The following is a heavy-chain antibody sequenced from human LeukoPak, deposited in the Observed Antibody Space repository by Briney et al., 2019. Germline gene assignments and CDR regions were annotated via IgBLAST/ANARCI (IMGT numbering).Heavy chain of an antibody. CDR3: ARSRRFITTDNWFDP. CDR1: GYSFTSYW. V-gene: IGHV5-51*01. Sequence: GESLKISCKGSGYSFTSYWIGWVRQMPGKGLEWMGIIYPGDSDTRYSPSFQGQVTISADKSISTAYLQWSSLKASDTAMYYCARSRRFITTDNWFDPWGQGTLVTVSS. J-gene: IGHJ5*02. D-gene: IGHD3-22*01. CDR2: IYPGDSDT.